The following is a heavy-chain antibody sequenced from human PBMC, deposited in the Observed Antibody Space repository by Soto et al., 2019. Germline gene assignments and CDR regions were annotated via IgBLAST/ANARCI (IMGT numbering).Heavy chain of an antibody. CDR1: GGSISSSSYY. CDR2: IYYSGST. V-gene: IGHV4-39*01. Sequence: SETLSLTCTVSGGSISSSSYYWGWIRQPPGKGLEWIGSIYYSGSTYYNPSLKSRVTISVDTSKNQFSLKLSSVTAADTAVYYCAVQAGYSGYDWLFDIWGQGTMVTVSS. CDR3: AVQAGYSGYDWLFDI. D-gene: IGHD5-12*01. J-gene: IGHJ3*02.